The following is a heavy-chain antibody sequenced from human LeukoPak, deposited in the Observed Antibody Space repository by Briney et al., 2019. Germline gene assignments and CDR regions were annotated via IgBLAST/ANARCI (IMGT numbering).Heavy chain of an antibody. V-gene: IGHV3-9*01. D-gene: IGHD1-1*01. Sequence: GTSLRLSCAASGFSFDDYAMHWVRQAPGKGLEWVSGISWNSGSIGYADSVKGRFIISRDNAKNTLYLQMNSLRPEDTAVYYCATAGAFYFQNWGQGTLVTVSS. CDR2: ISWNSGSI. J-gene: IGHJ4*02. CDR1: GFSFDDYA. CDR3: ATAGAFYFQN.